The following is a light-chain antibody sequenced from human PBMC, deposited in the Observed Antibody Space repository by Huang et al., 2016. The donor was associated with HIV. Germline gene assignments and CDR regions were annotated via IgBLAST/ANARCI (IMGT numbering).Light chain of an antibody. CDR2: GAS. Sequence: EAVLTQSPVTLSLSAGERATLSCRASQILSSRSFAWYQQKPGQAPRLLIYGASRRATDIPARFSGSGSGTDFALTISGLEPEDCAVYFCQQYDSSPYTFGQGTQLEIK. CDR3: QQYDSSPYT. V-gene: IGKV3-20*01. J-gene: IGKJ2*01. CDR1: QILSSRS.